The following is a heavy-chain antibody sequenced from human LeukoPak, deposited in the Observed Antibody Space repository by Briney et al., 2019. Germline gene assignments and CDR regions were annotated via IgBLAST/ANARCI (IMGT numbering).Heavy chain of an antibody. CDR1: GFTFSSYA. V-gene: IGHV4-39*01. D-gene: IGHD3-22*01. CDR2: IYYSGST. CDR3: ARYYDSSGYAAFDI. J-gene: IGHJ3*02. Sequence: GSLRLSCAASGFTFSSYAMSWVRQPPRKGLEWIGSIYYSGSTYYNPSLKSRVTISVDTSKNQFSLKLSSVTAADTAVYYCARYYDSSGYAAFDIWGQGTMVTVSS.